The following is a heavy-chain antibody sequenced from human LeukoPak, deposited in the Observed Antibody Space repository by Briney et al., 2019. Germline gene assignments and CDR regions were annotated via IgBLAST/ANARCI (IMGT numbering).Heavy chain of an antibody. CDR3: ARGGGLDV. J-gene: IGHJ6*02. V-gene: IGHV3-7*03. D-gene: IGHD3-16*01. CDR2: INHNGNVN. Sequence: RQAPGKGLEWVASINHNGNVNYYVDSVKGRFTISRDNAKNSLYLQMSNLRAEDTAVYFCARGGGLDVWGQGATVTVSS.